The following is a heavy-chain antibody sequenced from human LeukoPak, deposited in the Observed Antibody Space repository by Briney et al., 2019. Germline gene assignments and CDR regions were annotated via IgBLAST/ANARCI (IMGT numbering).Heavy chain of an antibody. CDR1: GASISSSAYY. CDR3: ARHAYYYGSGRYSSFDY. V-gene: IGHV4-39*01. Sequence: SETLSLTCTVSGASISSSAYYWGWIRQPPGKGLEWIGSIYYSGSTYYNPSLKSRVTISVDTSKNQFSLKLSSVTAADTAVYYCARHAYYYGSGRYSSFDYRGKRSLVTVSS. D-gene: IGHD3-10*01. J-gene: IGHJ4*02. CDR2: IYYSGST.